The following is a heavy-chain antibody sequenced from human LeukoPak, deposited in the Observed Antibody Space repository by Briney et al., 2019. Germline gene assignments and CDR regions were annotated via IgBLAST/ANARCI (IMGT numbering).Heavy chain of an antibody. CDR1: GGSISSSSYY. CDR2: IYYSGST. Sequence: SETLSLTCTVSGGSISSSSYYWSWIRQPPGKGLEWIGSIYYSGSTYYNPSLKSRLTISVDTSKNQFSLKLSSVTAADTAVYYCARLQVTGYTFDIWGQGTMVTVSS. J-gene: IGHJ3*02. V-gene: IGHV4-39*01. CDR3: ARLQVTGYTFDI. D-gene: IGHD6-13*01.